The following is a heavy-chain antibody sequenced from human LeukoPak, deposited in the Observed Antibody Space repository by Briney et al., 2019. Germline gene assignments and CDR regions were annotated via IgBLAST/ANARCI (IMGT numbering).Heavy chain of an antibody. D-gene: IGHD1-26*01. Sequence: GGSLRLSCATSGFTFSSYAVSWVRQAPGKGLEWVSTITVSGDNTHYADSVQGRFTISRDNSKNTLYLQMNSLRVEDTAVYYCARGFPSGGELPSVDYWGQGTLVTVSS. CDR3: ARGFPSGGELPSVDY. CDR2: ITVSGDNT. CDR1: GFTFSSYA. J-gene: IGHJ4*02. V-gene: IGHV3-23*01.